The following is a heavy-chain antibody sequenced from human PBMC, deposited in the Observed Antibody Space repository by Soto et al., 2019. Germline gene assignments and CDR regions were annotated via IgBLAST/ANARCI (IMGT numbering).Heavy chain of an antibody. V-gene: IGHV3-23*01. CDR2: IGGSDGRT. Sequence: PGGSLRLSCAASGFTFSSYAMNWVRQAPGKGLEWVSTIGGSDGRTNYADSVKGRFTISRDNSKNTLYLQMNSLRAEDTAVFYCAKSDWSLISCYVGDYWGQGTLVTVSS. D-gene: IGHD2-2*01. J-gene: IGHJ4*02. CDR3: AKSDWSLISCYVGDY. CDR1: GFTFSSYA.